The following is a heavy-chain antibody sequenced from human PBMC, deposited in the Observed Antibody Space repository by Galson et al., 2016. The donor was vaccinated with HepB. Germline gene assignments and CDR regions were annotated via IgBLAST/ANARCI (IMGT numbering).Heavy chain of an antibody. Sequence: SLRLSCAASGFALSAYAMAWVRQAPGKGLEWVSAISGTGSSTYYGDSVKGRFTISRDNSKNLLYLQMNSLRADDTALYYCARDGYNDVALDYWGQGTLVTVSS. CDR3: ARDGYNDVALDY. D-gene: IGHD5-24*01. CDR1: GFALSAYA. CDR2: ISGTGSST. J-gene: IGHJ4*02. V-gene: IGHV3-23*01.